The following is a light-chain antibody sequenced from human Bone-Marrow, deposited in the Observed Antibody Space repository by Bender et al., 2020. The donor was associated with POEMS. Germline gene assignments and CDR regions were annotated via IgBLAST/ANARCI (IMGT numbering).Light chain of an antibody. J-gene: IGLJ2*01. CDR3: GTWDSNLSAVV. Sequence: QSVLTQPPSVSGAPGQRVTISCTGSSSNIGAGYDVHWYQHLPGTAPKLLIYGNNNRPSGVPDRFSGSKSGATATLVITRLQPGDEADYFCGTWDSNLSAVVFGAGTKLTV. V-gene: IGLV1-50*01. CDR1: SSNIGAGYD. CDR2: GNN.